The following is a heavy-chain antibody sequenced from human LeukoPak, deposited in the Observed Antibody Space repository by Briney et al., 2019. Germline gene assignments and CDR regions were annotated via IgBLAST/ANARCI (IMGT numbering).Heavy chain of an antibody. CDR1: GFTFSGYG. CDR2: IRSDGSDK. CDR3: AKGSGFHLDY. J-gene: IGHJ4*02. D-gene: IGHD5-12*01. V-gene: IGHV3-30*02. Sequence: GGSLRLSCAASGFTFSGYGMHWVRQAPGKGREWVAFIRSDGSDKYYADYVKGRFTISRDNSKNTLYLQMNGLRGEDTAVYYCAKGSGFHLDYWGQGTLVTVSS.